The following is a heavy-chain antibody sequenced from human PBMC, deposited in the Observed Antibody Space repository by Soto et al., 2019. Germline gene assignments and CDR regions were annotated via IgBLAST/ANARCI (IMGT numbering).Heavy chain of an antibody. J-gene: IGHJ3*01. Sequence: GESLKISGEASGYNFNNWWIVWVRQMPGKGLECMGIIYPADSDTRYSPSFQGQVTISADKSISTAYLQWNSLKASDTAIYYCARSREYSFGYKSPFDVWGQGTTVTVSS. CDR1: GYNFNNWW. CDR2: IYPADSDT. CDR3: ARSREYSFGYKSPFDV. D-gene: IGHD5-18*01. V-gene: IGHV5-51*01.